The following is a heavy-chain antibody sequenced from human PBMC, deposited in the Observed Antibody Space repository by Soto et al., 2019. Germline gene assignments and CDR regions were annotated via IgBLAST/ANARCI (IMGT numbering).Heavy chain of an antibody. CDR1: GGSISSGGYY. V-gene: IGHV4-31*03. Sequence: QVQLQESGPGLVKPSQTLSLTCTVSGGSISSGGYYWSWIRQHPGKGLEWIGYIYYSGSTYYNPSRKSRVTISVYTSKNQFALKLSSVTAADTAVYYCARATDTSMVTGVDYWGQGTLVTVSS. CDR2: IYYSGST. J-gene: IGHJ4*02. CDR3: ARATDTSMVTGVDY. D-gene: IGHD5-18*01.